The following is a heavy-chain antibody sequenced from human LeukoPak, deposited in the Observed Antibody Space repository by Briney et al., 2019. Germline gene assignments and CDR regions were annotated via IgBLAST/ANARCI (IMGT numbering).Heavy chain of an antibody. V-gene: IGHV1-18*01. J-gene: IGHJ5*02. CDR2: IATYNGKT. CDR3: ARDMVGLAADGNWFDP. Sequence: ASVKVSCKASGYTGSSYGISWVRQAPGQGLEWMGWIATYNGKTKYAEKVQGRVTMTTDTSTTTAYMELRTLRSDDTAVYYCARDMVGLAADGNWFDPWGQGTLVTVSS. CDR1: GYTGSSYG. D-gene: IGHD6-13*01.